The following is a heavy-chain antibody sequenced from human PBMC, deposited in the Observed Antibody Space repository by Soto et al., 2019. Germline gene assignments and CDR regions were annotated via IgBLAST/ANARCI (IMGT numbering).Heavy chain of an antibody. J-gene: IGHJ3*02. CDR3: ASGGYYDSSGSGAFDI. Sequence: SVKVSCKASGGTFSSYAISWVRQAPGQGLEWMGGIIPIFGTANYAQKFQGRVTITADESTSTAYMELSSLRSEDTAVYYCASGGYYDSSGSGAFDIWGQGXMVTVSS. V-gene: IGHV1-69*13. CDR1: GGTFSSYA. D-gene: IGHD3-22*01. CDR2: IIPIFGTA.